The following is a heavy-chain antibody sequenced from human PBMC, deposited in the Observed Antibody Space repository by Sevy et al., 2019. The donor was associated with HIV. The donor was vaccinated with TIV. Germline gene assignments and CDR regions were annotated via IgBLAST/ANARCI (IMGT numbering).Heavy chain of an antibody. D-gene: IGHD6-13*01. CDR1: GFTVTNNY. J-gene: IGHJ6*02. V-gene: IGHV3-66*04. CDR3: ARLHPHIAAARAMDV. CDR2: SYSDDSR. Sequence: GGSLRLSCAASGFTVTNNYISWVRQAPGKGLDWVALSYSDDSRYFADSVGGRFTVSRDSLKNTLYLQMKSLGAEDTSVYYCARLHPHIAAARAMDVWGQGTTVTVSS.